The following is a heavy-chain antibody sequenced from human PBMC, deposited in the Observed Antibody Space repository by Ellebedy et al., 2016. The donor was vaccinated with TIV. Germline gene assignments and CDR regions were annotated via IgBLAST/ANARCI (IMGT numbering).Heavy chain of an antibody. J-gene: IGHJ4*02. CDR1: GLTFSTYA. Sequence: GESLKISCAASGLTFSTYAMSWVRQAPGKGLEWVSAIGGAGGGTSHADFVKGRFTISRDNSKNTLYLEMNSLRAEDTAVNYCAKNGGSREYEWWGQGTLVTVSS. CDR3: AKNGGSREYEW. V-gene: IGHV3-23*01. CDR2: IGGAGGGT. D-gene: IGHD2-15*01.